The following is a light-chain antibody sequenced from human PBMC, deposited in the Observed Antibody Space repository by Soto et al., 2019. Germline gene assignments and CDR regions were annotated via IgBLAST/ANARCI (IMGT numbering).Light chain of an antibody. CDR3: QQYNNWPPIT. CDR2: DTS. J-gene: IGKJ5*01. Sequence: EIVLTQSPGTLSLSPGEIATLSFSASQSVSIKLAWYQQKPGQAPRLLIYDTSTRATGIPARFSGSGSGTEFTLTISSLQSEDFAVYYCQQYNNWPPITFGQGTRLEIK. V-gene: IGKV3-15*01. CDR1: QSVSIK.